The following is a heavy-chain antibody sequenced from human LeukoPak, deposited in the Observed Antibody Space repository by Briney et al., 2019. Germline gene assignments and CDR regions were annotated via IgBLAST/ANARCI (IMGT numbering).Heavy chain of an antibody. D-gene: IGHD6-13*01. V-gene: IGHV3-23*01. CDR3: AKDGFGSSWPYYFDY. Sequence: GGSLRLSCAASGFTFSSYAMSWVRQAPGKGLEWVSAISGSGGSTYYADSVKGRFTISRDNSKNTLYLQMNSLRAEDTAVYYCAKDGFGSSWPYYFDYWGRGTLVTVSS. CDR2: ISGSGGST. J-gene: IGHJ4*02. CDR1: GFTFSSYA.